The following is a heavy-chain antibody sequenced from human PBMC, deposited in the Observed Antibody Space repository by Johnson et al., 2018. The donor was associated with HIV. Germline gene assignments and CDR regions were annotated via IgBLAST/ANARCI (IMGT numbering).Heavy chain of an antibody. J-gene: IGHJ3*02. Sequence: VLLVESGGGVVRPGGSLRLSCSASGFTFHDYAMSWVRQAPGKGLEWVSGINWNGAITGYAGSVKGRFTISRDNSKNTLYLHMNNLTAEDTAVYHCAKGYYDSSVGLDMWGQGTMVIVSS. D-gene: IGHD3-3*01. CDR1: GFTFHDYA. V-gene: IGHV3-20*01. CDR2: INWNGAIT. CDR3: AKGYYDSSVGLDM.